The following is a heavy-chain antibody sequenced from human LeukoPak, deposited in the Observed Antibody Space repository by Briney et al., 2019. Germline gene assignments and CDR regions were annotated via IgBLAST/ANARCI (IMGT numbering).Heavy chain of an antibody. Sequence: SETLSLTCTVSGGSISSSSYYWGWIRQPPGKGLEWIGSIYYSGSTYYNPSLKSRVTISVDTSKNQFSLKLSSVTAADTAVYYCARDGIAVADPQDAFDIWGQGTMVTVSS. CDR3: ARDGIAVADPQDAFDI. J-gene: IGHJ3*02. V-gene: IGHV4-39*07. D-gene: IGHD6-19*01. CDR1: GGSISSSSYY. CDR2: IYYSGST.